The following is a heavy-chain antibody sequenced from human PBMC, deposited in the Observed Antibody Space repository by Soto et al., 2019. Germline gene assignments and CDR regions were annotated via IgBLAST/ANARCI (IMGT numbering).Heavy chain of an antibody. D-gene: IGHD1-1*01. CDR1: GFTFSSFA. J-gene: IGHJ4*02. CDR2: INKSGGST. CDR3: AKDPPTTGTTFDY. V-gene: IGHV3-23*01. Sequence: EVQLLESGGGLVQPGGSLRLSCAASGFTFSSFAMSWVRQAPGKGLEWVSTINKSGGSTYYADSVKGRFTISRDNSKNMLFLQIHGLRAEDTSVYYCAKDPPTTGTTFDYWGLGTLVTVSS.